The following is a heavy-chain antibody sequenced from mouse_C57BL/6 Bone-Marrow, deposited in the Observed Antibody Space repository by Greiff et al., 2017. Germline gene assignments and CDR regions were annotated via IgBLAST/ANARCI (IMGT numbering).Heavy chain of an antibody. Sequence: EVKLVESGGGLVKPGGSLKLSCAASGFTFSSYAMSWVRQTPEKRLEWVATISDGGSYTSYPDNVKGRFTISRANAKNNLYLQMSHLKSEDTAMYYCARHYDYDVYAMDYWGQGTSVTVSS. CDR2: ISDGGSYT. CDR1: GFTFSSYA. D-gene: IGHD2-4*01. V-gene: IGHV5-4*03. CDR3: ARHYDYDVYAMDY. J-gene: IGHJ4*01.